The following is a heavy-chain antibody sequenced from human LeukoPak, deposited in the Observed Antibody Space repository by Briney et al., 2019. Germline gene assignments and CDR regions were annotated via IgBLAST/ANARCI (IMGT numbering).Heavy chain of an antibody. V-gene: IGHV4-39*07. D-gene: IGHD3-22*01. CDR1: GGSISSSSYY. J-gene: IGHJ3*02. CDR2: IYYSGST. Sequence: SETLSLTCTVSGGSISSSSYYWGWIRQPPGKGLEWNGSIYYSGSTYYNPSLKSRVTISVDTSKNQFSLKLSSVTAADTAVYYCARVPYDDSSAYRDAFDIWGQGTMVTVSS. CDR3: ARVPYDDSSAYRDAFDI.